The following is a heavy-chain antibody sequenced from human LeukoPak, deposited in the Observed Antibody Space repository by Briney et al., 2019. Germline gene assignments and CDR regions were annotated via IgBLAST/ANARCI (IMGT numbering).Heavy chain of an antibody. Sequence: EASVKVSXXXXXXXXTXYXISWVRQAPGQGLEWMGWISAYNGNTNYAQKLQGRVTMTTDTSTSTAYMELRSLRSDDTAVYYCARERDSSSWYHDAFDIWGQGTMVTVSS. D-gene: IGHD6-13*01. CDR3: ARERDSSSWYHDAFDI. CDR1: XXXXTXYX. V-gene: IGHV1-18*01. J-gene: IGHJ3*02. CDR2: ISAYNGNT.